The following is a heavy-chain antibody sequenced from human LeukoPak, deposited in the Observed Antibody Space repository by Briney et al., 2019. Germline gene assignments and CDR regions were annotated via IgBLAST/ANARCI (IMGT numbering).Heavy chain of an antibody. V-gene: IGHV1-2*02. D-gene: IGHD6-13*01. CDR3: ARDSAAAGGLSFDY. Sequence: GDSVKVSCKASGYTFIGYYMHWVRQAPGQGLEWMGWINLNSGGTKYAQKFQGRVTMTRDTSITTAYMELSRLRSDDTAVYYCARDSAAAGGLSFDYWGQGTLATVSS. J-gene: IGHJ4*02. CDR1: GYTFIGYY. CDR2: INLNSGGT.